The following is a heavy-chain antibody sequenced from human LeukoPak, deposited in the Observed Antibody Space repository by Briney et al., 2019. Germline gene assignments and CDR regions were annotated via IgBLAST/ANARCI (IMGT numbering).Heavy chain of an antibody. D-gene: IGHD6-6*01. Sequence: SETLSLTCTVSGGSISSYYWSWIRQPAGKGLEWIGRIYTSGSTNYNPSLKSRVTMSVDTSKNQFSLKLSSVTAADTAVYYCARFHLEYSSSLGAYYYYGMDVWGQGTTVTVSS. CDR3: ARFHLEYSSSLGAYYYYGMDV. J-gene: IGHJ6*02. CDR1: GGSISSYY. V-gene: IGHV4-4*07. CDR2: IYTSGST.